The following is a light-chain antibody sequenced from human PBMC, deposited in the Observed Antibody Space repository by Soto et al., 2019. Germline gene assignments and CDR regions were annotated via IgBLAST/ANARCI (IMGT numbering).Light chain of an antibody. Sequence: DIQMTQSPSSLSASVGDRVTITCRASQNILTYLNWYQQRPGKAPKFLIYAASSVQDGVPSRFSGSESGTEFNLTINNLQPEDSAIYYCQQRYSAPLTFGQGTNLEIK. CDR2: AAS. CDR3: QQRYSAPLT. CDR1: QNILTY. J-gene: IGKJ2*01. V-gene: IGKV1-39*01.